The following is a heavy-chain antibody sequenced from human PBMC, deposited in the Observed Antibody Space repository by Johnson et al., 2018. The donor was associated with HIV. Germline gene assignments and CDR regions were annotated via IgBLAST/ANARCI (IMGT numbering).Heavy chain of an antibody. V-gene: IGHV3-66*01. CDR1: GFTVSSNY. J-gene: IGHJ3*02. Sequence: VQLVESGGGLVQPGGSLRLSCAASGFTVSSNYMSWVRQAPGKGLEWVSVISSGGSTYYADSVKGRFTISRDNSKNTLYLQMNSLRAEDTAVYYCASWSWGLRWSGFDIWGQGTMVTVSS. CDR2: ISSGGST. D-gene: IGHD4-23*01. CDR3: ASWSWGLRWSGFDI.